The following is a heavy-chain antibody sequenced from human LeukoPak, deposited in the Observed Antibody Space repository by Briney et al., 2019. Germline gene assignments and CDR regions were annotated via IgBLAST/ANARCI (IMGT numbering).Heavy chain of an antibody. V-gene: IGHV3-30*02. CDR3: AKFGSDYYYYYMDV. Sequence: GGSLRLSCAASGFTFSSYGMHWVRQAPGKGLEWVAFIRYDGSNKYYADSVKGRFTISRDNSKNTLYLQVNSLRAEDTAVYYCAKFGSDYYYYYMDVWGKGTTVTVSS. CDR1: GFTFSSYG. J-gene: IGHJ6*03. CDR2: IRYDGSNK. D-gene: IGHD3-16*01.